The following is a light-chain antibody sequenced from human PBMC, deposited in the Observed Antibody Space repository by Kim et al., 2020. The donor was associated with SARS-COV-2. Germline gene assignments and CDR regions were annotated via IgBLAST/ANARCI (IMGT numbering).Light chain of an antibody. J-gene: IGKJ1*01. CDR1: QSVSSN. CDR3: QQYNNWPGT. CDR2: GAS. V-gene: IGKV3-15*01. Sequence: EIVMTQSPATLSVSPGERATLSCRASQSVSSNLAWYQQKPGQAPRLLIYGASTRATGIPARFSRSGSGTEFTLTISSLQSEDFAVYYCQQYNNWPGTFGQGTKVDIK.